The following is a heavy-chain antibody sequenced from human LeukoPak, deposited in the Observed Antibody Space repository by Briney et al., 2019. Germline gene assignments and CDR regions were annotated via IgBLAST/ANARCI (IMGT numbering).Heavy chain of an antibody. D-gene: IGHD6-19*01. V-gene: IGHV3-23*01. CDR3: AKGGAEQWPKNRYFQH. CDR2: ISGSGGST. Sequence: PGGSLRLSCAASGFTFSSYAMSWVRQAPGKGLEWVSAISGSGGSTYYADSVKGRFTISRDNSKNTLYLQMNSLRAEDTAVYYCAKGGAEQWPKNRYFQHWGQGTLVTVSS. J-gene: IGHJ1*01. CDR1: GFTFSSYA.